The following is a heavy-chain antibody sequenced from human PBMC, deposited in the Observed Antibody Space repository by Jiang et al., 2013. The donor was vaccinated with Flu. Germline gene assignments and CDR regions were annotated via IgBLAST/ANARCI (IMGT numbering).Heavy chain of an antibody. CDR2: IYPSDSST. Sequence: GAEVKKPGDSLKISCKGSGYSFTSYWIAWVRQMPGKGLEWMAIIYPSDSSTKYSPSFQGQVTISADKSINTAYLQWSSLEASDTAIYYCARRSTTLMTSGPLDYWGQGTLV. D-gene: IGHD4-11*01. V-gene: IGHV5-51*01. CDR1: GYSFTSYW. CDR3: ARRSTTLMTSGPLDY. J-gene: IGHJ4*02.